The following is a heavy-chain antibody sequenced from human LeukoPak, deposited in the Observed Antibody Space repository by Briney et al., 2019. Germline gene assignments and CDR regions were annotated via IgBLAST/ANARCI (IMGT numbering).Heavy chain of an antibody. CDR1: GFTFSNYW. J-gene: IGHJ4*02. CDR3: ARDVAMSQDY. V-gene: IGHV3-74*01. CDR2: ISTDGSAT. Sequence: GGSLRLSCAASGFTFSNYWMQWVRQVPGKGLVWVSLISTDGSATRYADSVKGRFTISRDNAKNTVYLQMNSLRAEDTAVYYCARDVAMSQDYWGQGILVTVSS. D-gene: IGHD5-18*01.